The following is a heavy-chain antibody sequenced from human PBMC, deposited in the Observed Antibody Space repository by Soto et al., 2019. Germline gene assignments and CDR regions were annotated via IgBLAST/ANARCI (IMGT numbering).Heavy chain of an antibody. D-gene: IGHD1-1*01. J-gene: IGHJ4*02. Sequence: QVQLVQSGAEVKNPGASVKVSCKASGYTFTSYYMHWVRQAPGQGLEWMGIINSSGGRTTYAQKFQGRVTWPRDTPTRTLYMELSSRRSEDTAVYYCVRGNSIWQTSALDSWGKGALVTVSS. CDR1: GYTFTSYY. CDR2: INSSGGRT. V-gene: IGHV1-46*01. CDR3: VRGNSIWQTSALDS.